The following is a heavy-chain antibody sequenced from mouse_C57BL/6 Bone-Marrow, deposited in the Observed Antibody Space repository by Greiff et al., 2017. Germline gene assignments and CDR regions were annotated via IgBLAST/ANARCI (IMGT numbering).Heavy chain of an antibody. Sequence: QVQLQQSGAGLVRPGASVTLSCTASGYTFTDYEMHWVQQTPVHGLEWIGDIGPETGGTAYNQKFKGKAILTTDKSSSTAYMELRSLTSEDSAVYYGTSHSWDNALDYWGQGTSVTVSS. J-gene: IGHJ4*01. CDR2: IGPETGGT. D-gene: IGHD3-1*01. CDR3: TSHSWDNALDY. V-gene: IGHV1-15*01. CDR1: GYTFTDYE.